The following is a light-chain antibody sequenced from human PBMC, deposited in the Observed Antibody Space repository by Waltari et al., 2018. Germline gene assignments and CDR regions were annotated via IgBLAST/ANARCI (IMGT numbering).Light chain of an antibody. CDR2: ATS. CDR1: QSISNT. CDR3: QQYSDWPPGT. Sequence: EIVMTQSPATLSVSPGERATLSCRASQSISNTLAWYQQKPGQAPRLLVYATSARATGVPARFSGRGSGTEFTLTINSLQSEDFAVYYCQQYSDWPPGTFGPGTKVDIK. J-gene: IGKJ3*01. V-gene: IGKV3-15*01.